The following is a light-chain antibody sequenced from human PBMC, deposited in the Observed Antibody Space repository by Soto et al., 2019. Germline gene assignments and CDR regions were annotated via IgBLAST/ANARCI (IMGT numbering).Light chain of an antibody. V-gene: IGKV4-1*01. J-gene: IGKJ1*01. CDR3: HQYASSPWT. Sequence: DIVMTQSPDSLALSLGERATINCKSSQSVLYSPNNKNYLAWYQQKPGQPPKLLLYWASMRESGVPDRFSGSASATDFTLTISSQQADDVAVYYCHQYASSPWTFGPGTKVEIK. CDR1: QSVLYSPNNKNY. CDR2: WAS.